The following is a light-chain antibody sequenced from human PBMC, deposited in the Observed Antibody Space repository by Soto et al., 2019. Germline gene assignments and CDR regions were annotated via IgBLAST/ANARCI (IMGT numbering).Light chain of an antibody. CDR3: QHYKSYSRT. CDR2: DAS. Sequence: DMKVSRSSSPLSASVGESGTITCLASQSISSWLAWYQQKPGKAPKLLMYDASSLESGVPARFIGIGSGTEFTLTISSLQPDDFATYYCQHYKSYSRTFGQGTKVDIK. V-gene: IGKV1-5*01. CDR1: QSISSW. J-gene: IGKJ1*01.